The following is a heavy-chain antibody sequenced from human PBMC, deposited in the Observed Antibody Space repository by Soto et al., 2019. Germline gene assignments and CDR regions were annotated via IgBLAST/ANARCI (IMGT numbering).Heavy chain of an antibody. V-gene: IGHV4-59*08. CDR3: ASSYSNFYYYYYMDV. CDR2: IYYSGST. J-gene: IGHJ6*03. D-gene: IGHD4-4*01. Sequence: QVQLQESGPGLVKPSEALSLTCTVSGGSISSYYWSWIRQPPGKGLEWIGYIYYSGSTNYNPSLKSRVTISVDTSKNQFSLKLSSVTAADTAVYYSASSYSNFYYYYYMDVWGKGTTVTVSS. CDR1: GGSISSYY.